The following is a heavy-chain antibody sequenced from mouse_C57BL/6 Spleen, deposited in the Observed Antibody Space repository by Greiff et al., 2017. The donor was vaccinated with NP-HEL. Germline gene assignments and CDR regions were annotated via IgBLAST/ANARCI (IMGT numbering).Heavy chain of an antibody. V-gene: IGHV1-80*01. Sequence: QVQLKESGAELVKPGASVKISCKASGYAFSSYWMNWVKQRPGKGLEWIGQIYPGDGDTNYNGKFKGKATLTADKSSSTAYMQLSSLNSEDSAVYFCAREGLNGYFDVWGTGTTVTVSS. CDR3: AREGLNGYFDV. D-gene: IGHD2-2*01. CDR2: IYPGDGDT. CDR1: GYAFSSYW. J-gene: IGHJ1*03.